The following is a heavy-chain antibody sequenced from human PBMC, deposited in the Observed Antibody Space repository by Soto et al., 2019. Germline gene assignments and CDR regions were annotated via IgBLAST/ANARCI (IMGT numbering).Heavy chain of an antibody. Sequence: GGSLRLSCAASGFTFSSYWMHWVRQAPGKGLVWVSRINSDGSSTSYADSVKGRFTISRDNAKNTLYLQMNSLRAEDTAVYYCAREPGKCSSTSCQRDDGSPRSSYYYYYMDVWGKGTTVTVSS. D-gene: IGHD2-2*01. CDR3: AREPGKCSSTSCQRDDGSPRSSYYYYYMDV. J-gene: IGHJ6*03. CDR1: GFTFSSYW. V-gene: IGHV3-74*01. CDR2: INSDGSST.